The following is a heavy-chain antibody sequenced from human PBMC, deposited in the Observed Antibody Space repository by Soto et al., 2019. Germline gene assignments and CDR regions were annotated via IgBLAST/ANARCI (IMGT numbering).Heavy chain of an antibody. CDR2: IYYSGST. Sequence: SETLSLTCTVSGGSISSYYWSWIRQPPGKGLEWIGYIYYSGSTNYNPSLKSRVTISVDTSKNQFSLKLSSVTAADTAVYYCARGGADYGSGSQVSDYWGQGTLVTVSS. CDR1: GGSISSYY. V-gene: IGHV4-59*01. CDR3: ARGGADYGSGSQVSDY. D-gene: IGHD3-10*01. J-gene: IGHJ4*02.